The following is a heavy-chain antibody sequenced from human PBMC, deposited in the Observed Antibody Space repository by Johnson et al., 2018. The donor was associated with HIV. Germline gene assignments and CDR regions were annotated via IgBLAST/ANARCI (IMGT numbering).Heavy chain of an antibody. J-gene: IGHJ3*02. Sequence: VQLVESGGGVVQPGGSLRLSCVASGFTFSSCAMSWVRQAPGKGLEWVSGISGSNASTYYADSVKGRFTISRDNSKNTLFLQMNSLRVEDTAIYYCAKCPSPTSSRAFYNWGQGTLVIVSS. CDR3: AKCPSPTSSRAFYN. D-gene: IGHD6-6*01. CDR1: GFTFSSCA. V-gene: IGHV3-23*04. CDR2: ISGSNAST.